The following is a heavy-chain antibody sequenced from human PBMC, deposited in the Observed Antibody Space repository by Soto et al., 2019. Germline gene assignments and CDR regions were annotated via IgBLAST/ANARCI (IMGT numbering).Heavy chain of an antibody. J-gene: IGHJ6*02. D-gene: IGHD5-12*01. CDR3: AKVVAKDSRGLSRYGMDV. V-gene: IGHV3-30*18. CDR1: GFTFSSYG. CDR2: ISYDGSNK. Sequence: PGGSLRLSCAASGFTFSSYGMHWVRQAPGKGLEWVAVISYDGSNKYYADSVKGRFTISRDNSKNTLYLQMNSLRAEDTAVYYCAKVVAKDSRGLSRYGMDVWGQGTTVTVSS.